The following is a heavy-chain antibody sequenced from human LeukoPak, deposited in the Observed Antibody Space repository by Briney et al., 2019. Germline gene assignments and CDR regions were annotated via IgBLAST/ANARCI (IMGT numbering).Heavy chain of an antibody. CDR1: GYTFTSYD. CDR3: ARGLRFLEWFYYYYYYMDV. V-gene: IGHV1-8*03. CDR2: MNPNSGNT. J-gene: IGHJ6*03. Sequence: ASVKVSCKASGYTFTSYDINWVRQATGQGREWMGWMNPNSGNTGYAQKFQGRVTIIRNPSISTAYMELSSLRSEDTAVYYCARGLRFLEWFYYYYYYMDVWGKGTTVTVSS. D-gene: IGHD3-3*01.